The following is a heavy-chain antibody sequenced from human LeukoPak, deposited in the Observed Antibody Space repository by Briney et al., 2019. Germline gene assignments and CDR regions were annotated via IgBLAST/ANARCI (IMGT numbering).Heavy chain of an antibody. Sequence: GGSLRLSCAASGFTFSNYEMHWVRQAPGKGLEWVSYISSSGSDIYYADSVKGRFTISRDNAKNSLYLHMNSLRAEDTAVYYCARSGGSCYDYWGQGTLVTVSS. CDR2: ISSSGSDI. J-gene: IGHJ4*02. V-gene: IGHV3-48*03. D-gene: IGHD2-15*01. CDR3: ARSGGSCYDY. CDR1: GFTFSNYE.